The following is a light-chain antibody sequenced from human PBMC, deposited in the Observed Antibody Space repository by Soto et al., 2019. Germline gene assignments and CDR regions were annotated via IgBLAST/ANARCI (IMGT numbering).Light chain of an antibody. Sequence: QSVLTQPPSASGTPGQRVSISCSGSSSNIGSNSVNWYQQLPGTAPKLLIYSNNQRPSGVPDRISGSKSGTSASLAISGLQSEDEADYYCAAWXDXXXXXXFGT. CDR2: SNN. V-gene: IGLV1-44*01. CDR1: SSNIGSNS. J-gene: IGLJ1*01. CDR3: AAWXDXXXXXX.